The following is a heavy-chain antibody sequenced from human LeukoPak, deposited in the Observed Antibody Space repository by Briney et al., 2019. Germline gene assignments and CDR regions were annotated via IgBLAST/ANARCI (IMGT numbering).Heavy chain of an antibody. CDR1: GGSISSYY. CDR3: ARVRGNSFGYYYCYMDV. V-gene: IGHV4-59*01. D-gene: IGHD4-23*01. J-gene: IGHJ6*03. Sequence: SETLSLXCTVSGGSISSYYWSWIRQPPGRELESIGYIYYTGSTNYNPSLKSRVTMSVGTSKHQFSLKLSSVTAADTAVYYCARVRGNSFGYYYCYMDVWGKGTTVTVSS. CDR2: IYYTGST.